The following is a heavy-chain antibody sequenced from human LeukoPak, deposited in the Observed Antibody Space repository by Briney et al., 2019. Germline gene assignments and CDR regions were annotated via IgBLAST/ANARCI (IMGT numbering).Heavy chain of an antibody. Sequence: GASVKVSCKASGGTFSRYAISWVRQAPGQGLEWMGRIIPIFGIANYAQKFQGRVTITADKSTSTAYMELSSLRSEDTAVYYCAREAVDSSGSESDYWGQGTLVTVSS. CDR3: AREAVDSSGSESDY. CDR2: IIPIFGIA. V-gene: IGHV1-69*04. CDR1: GGTFSRYA. J-gene: IGHJ4*02. D-gene: IGHD3-22*01.